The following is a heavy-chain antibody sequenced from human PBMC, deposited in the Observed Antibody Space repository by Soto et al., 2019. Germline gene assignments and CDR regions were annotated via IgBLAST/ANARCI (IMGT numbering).Heavy chain of an antibody. V-gene: IGHV4-30-2*01. J-gene: IGHJ5*02. Sequence: TLSLTCAVSVGSISSGGYSWSWIRQPPGKGLEWIGYIYHSGSTYYNPSLKSRVTISVDRSKNQFSLKLSSVTAADTAVYYCAKFYGGNSAHTYTIDPWGQGTLVTVSS. D-gene: IGHD2-21*02. CDR2: IYHSGST. CDR1: VGSISSGGYS. CDR3: AKFYGGNSAHTYTIDP.